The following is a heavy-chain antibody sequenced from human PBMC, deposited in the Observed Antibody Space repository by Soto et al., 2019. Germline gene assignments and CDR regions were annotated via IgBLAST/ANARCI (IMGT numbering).Heavy chain of an antibody. CDR1: GFTFSSYA. V-gene: IGHV3-30*04. CDR3: GREPYISGHYSGGCDV. D-gene: IGHD3-22*01. J-gene: IGHJ3*01. CDR2: VSHDGKTE. Sequence: GGSLRLSCAASGFTFSSYAMHWVRQAPGKGLEWVAVVSHDGKTEYHAASVKGRFTISRDTSANILSLQMNSLRDEDTAVYYCGREPYISGHYSGGCDVWGQGTMVTVSS.